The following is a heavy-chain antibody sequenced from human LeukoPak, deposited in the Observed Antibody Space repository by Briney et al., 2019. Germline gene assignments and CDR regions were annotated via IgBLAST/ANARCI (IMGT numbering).Heavy chain of an antibody. CDR3: ASGKYRYGDNWFDP. D-gene: IGHD5-18*01. CDR1: GFTFSSYA. J-gene: IGHJ5*02. V-gene: IGHV3-30*04. CDR2: ISYDGSNK. Sequence: PGRSLRLSRAASGFTFSSYAMHWGRQAPGKGLEWVAVISYDGSNKYYADSVKGRFTISRDNSKNTLYLQMNSLRAEDTAVYFCASGKYRYGDNWFDPWGQGTLVTVSS.